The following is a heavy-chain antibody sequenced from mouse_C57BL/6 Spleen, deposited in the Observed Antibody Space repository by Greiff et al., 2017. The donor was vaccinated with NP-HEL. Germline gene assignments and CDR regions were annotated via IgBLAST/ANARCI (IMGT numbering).Heavy chain of an antibody. CDR2: IWGDGST. Sequence: VQGVESGPGLVAPSQSLSITCTVSGFSLTSYGVSWVRQPPGKGLEWLGEIWGDGSTNYHSALISRLSISKDNSKSQVFLRRNSLQTDDTATYYCAKIGGYALFDYWGQGTTLTVSS. J-gene: IGHJ2*01. CDR1: GFSLTSYG. CDR3: AKIGGYALFDY. V-gene: IGHV2-3*01. D-gene: IGHD2-2*01.